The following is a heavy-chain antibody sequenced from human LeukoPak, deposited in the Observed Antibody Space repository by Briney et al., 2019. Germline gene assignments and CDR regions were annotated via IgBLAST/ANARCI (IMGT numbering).Heavy chain of an antibody. V-gene: IGHV3-30*04. CDR2: TSFDGSDN. CDR1: GFTVSSYA. D-gene: IGHD3-22*01. Sequence: PGGSLRLSCTVSGFTVSSYATHWVRQAPGKGLKWVAVTSFDGSDNYYADSVKGRFTISRDNSKNTLYLQMNSLRPDDTAVYYCARAPGAMIVVDYWGQGTLVTVSS. J-gene: IGHJ4*02. CDR3: ARAPGAMIVVDY.